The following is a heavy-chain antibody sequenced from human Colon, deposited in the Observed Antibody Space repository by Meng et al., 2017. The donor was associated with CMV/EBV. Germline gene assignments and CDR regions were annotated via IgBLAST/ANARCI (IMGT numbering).Heavy chain of an antibody. D-gene: IGHD2-21*01. Sequence: SVQVSCKASGGTLRNYGISWVRQAPGQGLEWIGGILPIFITTKYGQRFQDRITITTDESASTAYMELKSLRSDDTAVYYCARDRGDSGFDAWGQGTLVTVSS. V-gene: IGHV1-69*05. CDR2: ILPIFITT. CDR3: ARDRGDSGFDA. J-gene: IGHJ4*02. CDR1: GGTLRNYG.